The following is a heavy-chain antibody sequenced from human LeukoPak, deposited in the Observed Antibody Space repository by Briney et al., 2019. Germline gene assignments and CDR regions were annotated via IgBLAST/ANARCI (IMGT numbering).Heavy chain of an antibody. CDR3: AREYCSGGRCYAYLDN. D-gene: IGHD2-15*01. V-gene: IGHV3-23*01. Sequence: PGGSLRLSCAASGFTFSSYAMSWVRQAPGKGLEWVSAISGSGGSTYYADSVKGRFTISRDNSKNTLYLQMNSLRAEDTAVYYCAREYCSGGRCYAYLDNWGPGTLVTVSS. J-gene: IGHJ4*02. CDR1: GFTFSSYA. CDR2: ISGSGGST.